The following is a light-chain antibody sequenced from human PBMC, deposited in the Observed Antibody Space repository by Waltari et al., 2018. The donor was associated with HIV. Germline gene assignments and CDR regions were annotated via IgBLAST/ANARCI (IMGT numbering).Light chain of an antibody. CDR3: CSYVGSRTFL. CDR2: EVT. V-gene: IGLV2-23*02. J-gene: IGLJ3*02. CDR1: SSDVGSFNL. Sequence: QSITISCTGTSSDVGSFNLVSWYQHHPGKAPQLILYEVTKRPPGVSNRFSGSTSGNTASLTIAVLQADDEADYHCCSYVGSRTFLCGGGTKVTVL.